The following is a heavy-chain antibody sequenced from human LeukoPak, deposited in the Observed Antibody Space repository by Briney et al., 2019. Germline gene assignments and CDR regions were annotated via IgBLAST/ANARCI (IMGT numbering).Heavy chain of an antibody. CDR2: INPSGGST. CDR1: GYTFTSYY. CDR3: ARGFYDFGVVYYFDY. Sequence: ASVKVSCKASGYTFTSYYMHWVRQAPGQGLEWMGIINPSGGSTSYAQKFQGRVTMTRDTSTSTVYMELSSLRSEDTAVYYCARGFYDFGVVYYFDYWGQGTLVTVSS. J-gene: IGHJ4*02. D-gene: IGHD3-3*01. V-gene: IGHV1-46*01.